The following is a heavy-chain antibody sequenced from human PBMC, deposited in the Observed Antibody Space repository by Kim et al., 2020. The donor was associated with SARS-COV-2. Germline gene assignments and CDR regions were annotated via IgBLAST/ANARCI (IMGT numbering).Heavy chain of an antibody. CDR3: ARGLPLGRSGYLTSFRWYNWFDP. CDR2: INHSGST. V-gene: IGHV4-34*01. CDR1: GGSFSGYY. Sequence: SETLSLTCAVYGGSFSGYYWSWIRQPPGKGLEWIGEINHSGSTNYNPSLKSRVTISVDTSKNQFSLKLSSVTAADTAVYYCARGLPLGRSGYLTSFRWYNWFDPWGQGTLVTVSS. D-gene: IGHD3-3*01. J-gene: IGHJ5*02.